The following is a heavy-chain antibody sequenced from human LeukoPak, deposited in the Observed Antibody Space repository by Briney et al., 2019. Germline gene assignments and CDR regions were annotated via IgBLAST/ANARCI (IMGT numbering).Heavy chain of an antibody. V-gene: IGHV3-23*01. Sequence: PGGSLRLSCVASGFNFGNFAVTWVRQAPGKGLEWVSGMIGTGDTYYADSVKGRFTMFRDYSRTTLYLQMNNLIFEDTAIYYCAKDMHYNDGRWEFDPWRQGTLVTVSS. CDR2: MIGTGDT. CDR3: AKDMHYNDGRWEFDP. J-gene: IGHJ5*02. CDR1: GFNFGNFA. D-gene: IGHD5-24*01.